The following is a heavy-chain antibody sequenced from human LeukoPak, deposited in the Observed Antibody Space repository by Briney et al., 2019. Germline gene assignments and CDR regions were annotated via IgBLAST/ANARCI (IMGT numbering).Heavy chain of an antibody. Sequence: SETLSLTCTVSGGSISSSGYYWDLIRQPPGKGLEWIGSITYSGSTSYNPSLKSRTTISVDTSKNQFSLKLSSVTAADTAVYYCARRDYYDSSGYGYYYYYYGMDVWGQGTTVTVSS. CDR3: ARRDYYDSSGYGYYYYYYGMDV. V-gene: IGHV4-39*01. CDR1: GGSISSSGYY. CDR2: ITYSGST. J-gene: IGHJ6*02. D-gene: IGHD3-22*01.